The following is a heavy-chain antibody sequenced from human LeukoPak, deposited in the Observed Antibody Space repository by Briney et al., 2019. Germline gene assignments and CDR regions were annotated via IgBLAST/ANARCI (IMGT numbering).Heavy chain of an antibody. D-gene: IGHD1-14*01. CDR1: GFTFSSYS. Sequence: GGSLRLSCAASGFTFSSYSMNWVRQAPGKGLEWVSSISSSSSYIYYADSVKGRFTISRDNSKNTLYLQMNSLRAEDTAVYYCANNKGFDYWGQGTLVTVSS. V-gene: IGHV3-21*04. CDR2: ISSSSSYI. CDR3: ANNKGFDY. J-gene: IGHJ4*02.